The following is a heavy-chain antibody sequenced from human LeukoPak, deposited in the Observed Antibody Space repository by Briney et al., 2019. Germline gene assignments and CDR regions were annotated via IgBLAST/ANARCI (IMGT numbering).Heavy chain of an antibody. CDR2: ISSDGDTT. D-gene: IGHD1-20*01. Sequence: GGSLRLSCAASGFTFSSYWMHWVRQAPGKGLVWVSRISSDGDTTNYADSVKGRFTISRDNAKNTLYLQMNSLRAEDTAVYYCARVLYSWNDVVDYWGQGTLVTASS. CDR3: ARVLYSWNDVVDY. V-gene: IGHV3-74*01. CDR1: GFTFSSYW. J-gene: IGHJ4*02.